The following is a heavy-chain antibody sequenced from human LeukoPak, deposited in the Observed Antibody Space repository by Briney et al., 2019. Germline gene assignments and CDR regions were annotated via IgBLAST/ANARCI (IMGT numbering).Heavy chain of an antibody. CDR1: GGSISSSSYY. D-gene: IGHD3-22*01. CDR3: AASYYYDSSGYQFGDAFDI. Sequence: SETLSLTCTVSGGSISSSSYYWGWIRQPPGKGLEWIGSIYYSGSTYYNPSLKSRVTISVDTSKNQFSLKLSSVTAADTAVYYCAASYYYDSSGYQFGDAFDIWGQGTMVTVSS. J-gene: IGHJ3*02. CDR2: IYYSGST. V-gene: IGHV4-39*07.